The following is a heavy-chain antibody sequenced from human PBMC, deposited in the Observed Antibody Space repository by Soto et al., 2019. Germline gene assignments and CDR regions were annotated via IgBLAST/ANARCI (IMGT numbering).Heavy chain of an antibody. D-gene: IGHD3-22*01. Sequence: GASVKVSCKASGYTFTSYAMHWVRQAPGQRLEWMGWINAGNGNTKYAQKLQGRVTMTTDTSTSTAYMELRSLRSDDTAVYYCARDFTMIGVARYVRLGYWGQGTLVTVAS. CDR3: ARDFTMIGVARYVRLGY. V-gene: IGHV1-3*01. J-gene: IGHJ4*02. CDR2: INAGNGNT. CDR1: GYTFTSYA.